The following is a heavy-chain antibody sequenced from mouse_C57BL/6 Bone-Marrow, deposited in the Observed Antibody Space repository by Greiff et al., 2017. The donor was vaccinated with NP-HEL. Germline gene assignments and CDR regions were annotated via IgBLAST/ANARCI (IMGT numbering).Heavy chain of an antibody. CDR3: ARSPYYGSSPDY. CDR1: GYTFTSYG. V-gene: IGHV1-81*01. Sequence: QVQLQQSGAELARPGASVKLSCKASGYTFTSYGISWVKQRTGQGLEWIGEIYPRSGNTYYNEKFKGKATLTADKYSSTAYMELRSLTSEDSAVYVCARSPYYGSSPDYWGQGTTLTVSS. CDR2: IYPRSGNT. J-gene: IGHJ2*01. D-gene: IGHD1-1*01.